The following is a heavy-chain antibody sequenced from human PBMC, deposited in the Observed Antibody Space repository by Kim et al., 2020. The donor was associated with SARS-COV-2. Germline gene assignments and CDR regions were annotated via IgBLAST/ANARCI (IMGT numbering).Heavy chain of an antibody. CDR1: GGSISSYY. CDR2: SFHSGST. CDR3: AREAVYYYDSGSYAFDI. D-gene: IGHD3-10*01. Sequence: SETLSLTCTVSGGSISSYYWSWIRQPPGTGLEWIGYSFHSGSTNYNPSLKSRVTLSVDTPKNQFSLKLTSVTAADTAVDYCAREAVYYYDSGSYAFDIWGQGTMVTVSP. V-gene: IGHV4-59*01. J-gene: IGHJ3*02.